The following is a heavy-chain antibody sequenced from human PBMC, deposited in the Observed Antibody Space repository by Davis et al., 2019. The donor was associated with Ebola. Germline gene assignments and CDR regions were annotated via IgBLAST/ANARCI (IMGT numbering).Heavy chain of an antibody. CDR2: IYYSGST. V-gene: IGHV4-39*07. J-gene: IGHJ6*02. Sequence: SETLSLTCTVSGASISSSNYYWGWIRQPPGKGLEWIGSIYYSGSTYYNPSLKSRVTISVDTSKNQFSLKLSSVTAADTAVYYCARFRRTFYYYYGMDVWGQGTTVTVSS. D-gene: IGHD1/OR15-1a*01. CDR3: ARFRRTFYYYYGMDV. CDR1: GASISSSNYY.